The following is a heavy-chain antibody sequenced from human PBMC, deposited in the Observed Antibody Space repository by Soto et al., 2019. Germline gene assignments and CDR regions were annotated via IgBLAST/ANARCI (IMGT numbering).Heavy chain of an antibody. V-gene: IGHV1-8*01. J-gene: IGHJ3*02. CDR3: AITEQDYCSGGSCYPNDAFDI. D-gene: IGHD2-15*01. Sequence: GASVKVSWKASGYTFTSYDINWVRQATGQGLEWMGWMNPNSGNTGYAQKFQGRVTMTRNTSISTAYMELSSLRSEDTAVYYCAITEQDYCSGGSCYPNDAFDIWGQGTMVTVSS. CDR2: MNPNSGNT. CDR1: GYTFTSYD.